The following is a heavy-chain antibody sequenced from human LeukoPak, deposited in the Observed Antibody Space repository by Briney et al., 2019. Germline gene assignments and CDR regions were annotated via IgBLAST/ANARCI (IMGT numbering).Heavy chain of an antibody. CDR2: IWSDGSNK. D-gene: IGHD3-10*01. CDR3: ARELFGSGSFPDG. CDR1: GFTFSYYA. J-gene: IGHJ4*02. Sequence: PGRSLRLSCSASGFTFSYYAIHWVRQAPGKGLEWVALIWSDGSNKYYADSVKGRITISRDNSKNTVYLQMNSLRAEDTAVYYCARELFGSGSFPDGWGQGTLVTVSS. V-gene: IGHV3-33*01.